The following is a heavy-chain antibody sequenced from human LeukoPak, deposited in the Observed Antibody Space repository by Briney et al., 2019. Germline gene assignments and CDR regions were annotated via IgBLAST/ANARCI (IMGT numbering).Heavy chain of an antibody. V-gene: IGHV3-23*01. J-gene: IGHJ4*02. D-gene: IGHD6-19*01. CDR2: ISGSGGGT. Sequence: GGSLRLSCAASGFTFSSYAVSWVRQAPGKGLEWVSAISGSGGGTYYADSVKGRFTISRDNSKNTVYLQMNSLTADDTAVYYCAKTTVGYSSGRYPGWPADCWGQGTLVTVSS. CDR1: GFTFSSYA. CDR3: AKTTVGYSSGRYPGWPADC.